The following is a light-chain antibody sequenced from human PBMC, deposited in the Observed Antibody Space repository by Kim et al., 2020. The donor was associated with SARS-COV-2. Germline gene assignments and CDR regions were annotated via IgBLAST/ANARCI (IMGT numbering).Light chain of an antibody. V-gene: IGLV2-14*03. CDR1: NSDIGAFTY. J-gene: IGLJ1*01. CDR2: DVA. CDR3: SSYTTANTRV. Sequence: QSLTISCLGSNSDIGAFTYVSWFQQHPGKAPKLMIYDVAERPSGVSSRFSGSSSGNTASLTISGLQAEDEADYYCSSYTTANTRVFGSGTKVTVL.